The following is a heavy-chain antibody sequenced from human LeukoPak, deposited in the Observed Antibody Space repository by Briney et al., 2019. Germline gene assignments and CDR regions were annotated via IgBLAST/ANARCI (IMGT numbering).Heavy chain of an antibody. CDR1: GFTFSDYY. CDR3: ARTITMVRGVIMGFDY. Sequence: GGSLRLSCAASGFTFSDYYMSWIRQAPGKGLEWVSYISSSGSTIYYADSVKGRFTISRDNAKNSLYLQMNSLRAEGTAVYYCARTITMVRGVIMGFDYWGQGTPVTVSS. CDR2: ISSSGSTI. J-gene: IGHJ4*02. V-gene: IGHV3-11*01. D-gene: IGHD3-10*01.